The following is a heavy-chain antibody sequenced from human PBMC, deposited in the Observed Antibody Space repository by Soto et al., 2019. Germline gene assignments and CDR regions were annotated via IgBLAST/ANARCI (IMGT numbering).Heavy chain of an antibody. Sequence: QLQLQESGPGLVKPSETLSLTCTVSGGSISSSSYYWGWIRQPPGKGLEWIGSIYYSGSTYYNPSLKSRVTISVDTSKNQFSLKLSSVTAADTAVYYCARQDSRLGTHYFDYWGQGTLVTVSS. V-gene: IGHV4-39*01. D-gene: IGHD1-1*01. CDR2: IYYSGST. CDR1: GGSISSSSYY. CDR3: ARQDSRLGTHYFDY. J-gene: IGHJ4*02.